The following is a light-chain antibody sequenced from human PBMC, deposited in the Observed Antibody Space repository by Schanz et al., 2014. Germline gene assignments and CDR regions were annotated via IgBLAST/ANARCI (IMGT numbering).Light chain of an antibody. Sequence: DIQMTQSPSTLSASVGDRVTITCRASQSISNWLAWYQQKPGKAPKLLIYKASNLESGVPSRFSGSGSGTQFTLTISSLQPDDFATYYCQQYHSLPWTFGQGTKVEIK. CDR1: QSISNW. CDR2: KAS. J-gene: IGKJ1*01. V-gene: IGKV1-5*03. CDR3: QQYHSLPWT.